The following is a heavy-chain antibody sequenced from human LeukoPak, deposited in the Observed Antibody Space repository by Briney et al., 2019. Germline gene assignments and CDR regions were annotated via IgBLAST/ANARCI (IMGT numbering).Heavy chain of an antibody. CDR1: GFTVSSNY. J-gene: IGHJ4*02. CDR3: AREDVVVPAYYFDY. D-gene: IGHD2-2*01. Sequence: GGSLRLSCAASGFTVSSNYMSWVRQAPGKGLEWVAIISYDGSNKYYADSVKGRFTISRDNSKNTLYLQMNSLRTEDTAVYYCAREDVVVPAYYFDYWGQGTLVTVSS. V-gene: IGHV3-30-3*01. CDR2: ISYDGSNK.